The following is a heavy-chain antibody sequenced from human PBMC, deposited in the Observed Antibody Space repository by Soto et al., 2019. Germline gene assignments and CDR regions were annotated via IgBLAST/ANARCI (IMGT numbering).Heavy chain of an antibody. Sequence: PVGSLRLSCAASGLTFSSYSVTWFRQAPGKGLEWVSSISSSSSYIYYADSVKGRFTISRDNAKNSLYLQMNSLRAEYTAVYYCGRVRARYGMDVWGQGTTVTVSS. CDR1: GLTFSSYS. CDR3: GRVRARYGMDV. CDR2: ISSSSSYI. V-gene: IGHV3-21*01. J-gene: IGHJ6*02.